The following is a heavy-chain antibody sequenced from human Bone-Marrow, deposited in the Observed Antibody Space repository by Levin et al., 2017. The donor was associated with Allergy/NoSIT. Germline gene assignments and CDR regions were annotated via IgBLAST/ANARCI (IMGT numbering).Heavy chain of an antibody. CDR2: ISAYNGNT. Sequence: GESLKISCKASGYTFTSYGISWVRQAPGQGLEWMGWISAYNGNTNYAQKLQGRVTMTTDTSTSTAYMELRSLGSDDTAVYYCARGWAGFFDYWGQGTLVTVSS. CDR1: GYTFTSYG. J-gene: IGHJ4*02. D-gene: IGHD1-26*01. V-gene: IGHV1-18*01. CDR3: ARGWAGFFDY.